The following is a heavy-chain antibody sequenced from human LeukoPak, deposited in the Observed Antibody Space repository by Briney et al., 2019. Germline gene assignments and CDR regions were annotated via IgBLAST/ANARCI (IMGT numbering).Heavy chain of an antibody. J-gene: IGHJ4*02. CDR2: VSAYNGNT. CDR1: WFTFSHFG. D-gene: IGHD2-2*01. CDR3: ARCIVVVPAATKAFDY. V-gene: IGHV1-18*01. Sequence: APVEVPCQASWFTFSHFGFTRVRQGPGQRAEGVGWVSAYNGNTNYAQKLQGRVTMTTDTSTSTAYMELRSLRSDDTAVYYCARCIVVVPAATKAFDYWGQGTLVTVSS.